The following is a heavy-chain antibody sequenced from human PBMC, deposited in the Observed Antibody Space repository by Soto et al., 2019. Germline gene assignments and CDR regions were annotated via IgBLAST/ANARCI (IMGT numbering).Heavy chain of an antibody. CDR1: GGSISSYY. Sequence: SETLSLTCTVSGGSISSYYLSWIRQPAGKGLEWIGRIYTSGSTNYNPSLKSRVTMSVDTSKNQFSLKLSSVTAADTAVYYCAREDIVVVPAAIQPRFDPWGQGTLVTVSS. CDR3: AREDIVVVPAAIQPRFDP. J-gene: IGHJ5*02. V-gene: IGHV4-4*07. CDR2: IYTSGST. D-gene: IGHD2-2*02.